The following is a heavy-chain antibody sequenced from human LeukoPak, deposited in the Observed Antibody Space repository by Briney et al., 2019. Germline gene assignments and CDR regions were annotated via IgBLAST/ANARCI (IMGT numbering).Heavy chain of an antibody. V-gene: IGHV3-23*01. Sequence: GGSLRLSCAASGFTVSSNYMSWVRQAPGKGLEWVSAISGSGGSTYYADSVKGRFTISRDNSKNTLYPQMNSLRAEDTAVYYCAKDRVRYFDPFDYWGQGTLVTVSS. CDR2: ISGSGGST. D-gene: IGHD3-9*01. CDR1: GFTVSSNY. CDR3: AKDRVRYFDPFDY. J-gene: IGHJ4*02.